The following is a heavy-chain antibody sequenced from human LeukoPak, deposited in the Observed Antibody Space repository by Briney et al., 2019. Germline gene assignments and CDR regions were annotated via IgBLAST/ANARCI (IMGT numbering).Heavy chain of an antibody. D-gene: IGHD2-2*01. V-gene: IGHV3-7*01. CDR2: IKQDGSEK. CDR3: ARALTVVPAAAMVYYYYYMDV. J-gene: IGHJ6*03. CDR1: GFTFSSYW. Sequence: GGSLGLSCAASGFTFSSYWMSWVRQAPGKGLEWVANIKQDGSEKYYVDSVKGRFTISRDNAKNSLYLQMNSLRAEDTAVYYCARALTVVPAAAMVYYYYYMDVWGKGTTVTVSS.